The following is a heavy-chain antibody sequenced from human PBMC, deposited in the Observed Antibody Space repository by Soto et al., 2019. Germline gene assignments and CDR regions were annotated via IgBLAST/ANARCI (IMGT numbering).Heavy chain of an antibody. CDR2: ISTDGSKK. CDR3: ARDSGMTTVTTSFYYGMDV. V-gene: IGHV3-30-3*01. J-gene: IGHJ6*02. Sequence: PGGSLRLSCAASGFTFSSCAMHWVRQAPGKGLEWVGVISTDGSKKHYADSVRGRLSISRDNSKNTLFLQMNSLTTEDTAVYFCARDSGMTTVTTSFYYGMDVWGQGTTVTVS. CDR1: GFTFSSCA. D-gene: IGHD4-4*01.